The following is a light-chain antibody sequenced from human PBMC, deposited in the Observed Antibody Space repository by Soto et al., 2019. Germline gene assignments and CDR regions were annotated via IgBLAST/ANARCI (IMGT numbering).Light chain of an antibody. CDR2: EVS. V-gene: IGLV2-14*01. CDR1: SSDVGGYNY. CDR3: SSYTSSSLGV. Sequence: QSVLTQPASVSGSPGQSITISCTGTSSDVGGYNYVSRYQQHPGKAPKLMIYEVSNRPSGVSNRFSGSKSGNTASLTISGLQAEDEADYYCSSYTSSSLGVFGTGTKVTVL. J-gene: IGLJ1*01.